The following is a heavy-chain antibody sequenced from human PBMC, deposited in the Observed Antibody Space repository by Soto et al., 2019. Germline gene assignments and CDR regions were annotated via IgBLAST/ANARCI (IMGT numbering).Heavy chain of an antibody. Sequence: SETLSLTCAVSGGSISSSNWWSWVRQPPGKGLEWIGEIYHSGSTNYNPSLKSRVTISVDKSKNQFSLKLSSVTAADTAVYYCARGYSTIFGVVMGSKGMDVWGQGTTVTVSS. V-gene: IGHV4-4*02. D-gene: IGHD3-3*01. J-gene: IGHJ6*02. CDR2: IYHSGST. CDR1: GGSISSSNW. CDR3: ARGYSTIFGVVMGSKGMDV.